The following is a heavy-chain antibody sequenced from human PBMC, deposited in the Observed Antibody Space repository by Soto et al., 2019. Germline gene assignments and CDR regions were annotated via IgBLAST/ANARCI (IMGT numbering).Heavy chain of an antibody. CDR1: GFTFSDHY. Sequence: EVQLVESGGSLVQPGGSLRLSCAASGFTFSDHYMRCVRQAPGKGLEWLGRSRHKANYYTIEYAESVKGRFTISRDYSQNSLYLQLNSLKIEDTAMYFCVRDRMNVGDMYYLDYWGQGTMVTVSS. CDR3: VRDRMNVGDMYYLDY. V-gene: IGHV3-72*01. CDR2: SRHKANYYTI. D-gene: IGHD3-16*01. J-gene: IGHJ4*02.